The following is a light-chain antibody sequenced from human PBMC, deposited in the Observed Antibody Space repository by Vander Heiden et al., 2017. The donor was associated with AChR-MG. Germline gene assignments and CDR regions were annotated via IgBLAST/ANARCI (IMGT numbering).Light chain of an antibody. CDR3: QQYNKWPLT. V-gene: IGKV3-15*01. J-gene: IGKJ4*01. CDR1: QSVSIN. CDR2: SAS. Sequence: EIVLTQSPGTLPVSPGERATLSCRASQSVSINLAWYQQKPGQAPRLLIYSASTRATGIPARFSGSGSGTEFTLTISSLQSEDLAVYYCQQYNKWPLTFGGGTKVEIK.